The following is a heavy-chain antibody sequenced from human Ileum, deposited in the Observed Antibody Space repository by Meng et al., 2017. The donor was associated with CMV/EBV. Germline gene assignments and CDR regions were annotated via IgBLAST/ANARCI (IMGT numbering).Heavy chain of an antibody. D-gene: IGHD6-13*01. J-gene: IGHJ4*02. Sequence: GRWKQPGPGLVKPSHHRSLPCTVFGGSIISGSSYWNWIRPPAGKGLEWIGRIYTSGSTNYNPSLKSRVTISIDTSKNQFSLKLSSVTAADTAVYYCARDGAHLAAFDYWGRGTLVTVSS. CDR3: ARDGAHLAAFDY. CDR1: GGSIISGSSY. CDR2: IYTSGST. V-gene: IGHV4-61*02.